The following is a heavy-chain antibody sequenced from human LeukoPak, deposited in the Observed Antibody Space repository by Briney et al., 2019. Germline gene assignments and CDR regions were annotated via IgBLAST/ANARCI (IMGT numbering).Heavy chain of an antibody. CDR1: GYTFTGYY. D-gene: IGHD2-2*01. Sequence: ASVKVSCKASGYTFTGYYMHWVRQAPGQGLEWMGWINPNSGGTNYAQKFQGRVTMTRDTSISTAYMELSRLRSDDTAVYYCARVVGYCSSTSCYYLDYWGQGTLVTVSS. J-gene: IGHJ4*02. CDR2: INPNSGGT. V-gene: IGHV1-2*02. CDR3: ARVVGYCSSTSCYYLDY.